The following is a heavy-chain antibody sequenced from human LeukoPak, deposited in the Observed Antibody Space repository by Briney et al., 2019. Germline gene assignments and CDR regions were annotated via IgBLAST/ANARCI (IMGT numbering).Heavy chain of an antibody. Sequence: GGTLRLSCAASGFIFSSHGMNWVRQAPGKGLEWVSSISSSSSYIYYADSVKGRFTFSRDNAKNSLYLQMNSLRAEDTAVYYCARHRTASDYWGQGTLVTVSS. D-gene: IGHD3-16*02. CDR2: ISSSSSYI. CDR1: GFIFSSHG. V-gene: IGHV3-21*01. J-gene: IGHJ4*02. CDR3: ARHRTASDY.